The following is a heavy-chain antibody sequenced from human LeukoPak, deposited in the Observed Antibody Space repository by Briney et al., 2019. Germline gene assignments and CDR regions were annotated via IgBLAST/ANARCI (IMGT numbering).Heavy chain of an antibody. J-gene: IGHJ6*03. Sequence: SETLFLTCTVSGGSITSYYWSWIRQPPGKGLEWIGYVYDSGSTNYNPSLKSRVSISVDTSKNQFSLKLSSVTAADTAVYYCARDRIAARLYYYMDVWGKGTTVTVSS. CDR1: GGSITSYY. CDR3: ARDRIAARLYYYMDV. D-gene: IGHD6-6*01. V-gene: IGHV4-59*01. CDR2: VYDSGST.